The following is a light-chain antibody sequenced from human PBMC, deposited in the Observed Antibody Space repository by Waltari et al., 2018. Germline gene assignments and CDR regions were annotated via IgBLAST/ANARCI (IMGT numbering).Light chain of an antibody. J-gene: IGLJ2*01. CDR3: SSYTSSSTLVV. CDR1: SSDVGGYNY. Sequence: QSALTQPASVSGSPGQSITISCTGTSSDVGGYNYVSWYQQHPDKAPKLMIYDVSNRPSGVATRFSGSKSGNTASLTTSGLQAEDEADYYCSSYTSSSTLVVFGGGTELTVL. V-gene: IGLV2-14*03. CDR2: DVS.